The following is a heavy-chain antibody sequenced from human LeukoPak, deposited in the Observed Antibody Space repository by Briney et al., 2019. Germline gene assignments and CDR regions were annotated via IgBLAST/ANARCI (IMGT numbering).Heavy chain of an antibody. CDR3: ARTLLYGDYEVSLTHFDS. V-gene: IGHV3-21*01. D-gene: IGHD4-17*01. J-gene: IGHJ4*02. Sequence: PGGSLRLSCASSGFTFSSYNMNWVRQAPGKGLEWVSSIFSSSSYIYYADSVKGRFTISSTISRDNPKNSLYLQMNSLRAEDTAVYYCARTLLYGDYEVSLTHFDSWGQGTLVTVSS. CDR2: IFSSSSYI. CDR1: GFTFSSYN.